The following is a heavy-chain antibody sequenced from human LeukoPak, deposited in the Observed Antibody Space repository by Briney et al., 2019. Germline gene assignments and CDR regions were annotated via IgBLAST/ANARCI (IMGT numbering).Heavy chain of an antibody. D-gene: IGHD2-15*01. J-gene: IGHJ6*03. CDR3: AKGPPAGKVAVDYYYYMDV. CDR2: ISYDGSNK. V-gene: IGHV3-30*18. CDR1: GFTFSSYG. Sequence: GRSLRLSCAASGFTFSSYGMHWVRQAPGKGLEWVAVISYDGSNKYYADSVKGRFTISRDNSKNTLYLQMNSLRAEDTAVYYCAKGPPAGKVAVDYYYYMDVWGKGTTVTVSS.